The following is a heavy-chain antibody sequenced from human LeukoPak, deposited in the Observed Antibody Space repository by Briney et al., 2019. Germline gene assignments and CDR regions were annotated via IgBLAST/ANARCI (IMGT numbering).Heavy chain of an antibody. CDR3: ARGTSSWTLYYYYYMDV. CDR1: GYTFTSYD. J-gene: IGHJ6*03. D-gene: IGHD2-2*01. V-gene: IGHV1-8*03. CDR2: MNPNSGNT. Sequence: ASVKVSCKASGYTFTSYDIHWVRQATGQGLEWMGWMNPNSGNTGYAQKFQGRVTITRNTSISTAYMELSSLRSEDTAVYYCARGTSSWTLYYYYYMDVWGKGTTVTVSS.